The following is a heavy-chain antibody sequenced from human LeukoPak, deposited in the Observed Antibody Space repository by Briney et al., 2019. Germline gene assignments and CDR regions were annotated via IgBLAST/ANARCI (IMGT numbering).Heavy chain of an antibody. CDR1: GFTFSSYA. V-gene: IGHV3-30*04. CDR3: ARDSLSYCGGDLID. D-gene: IGHD2-21*02. Sequence: PGGSLRLSCAASGFTFSSYAMHWVRQAPGKGLEWVAVISYDGSNKYYADSVKGRFTISRDNSKNTLYLQMNSLRAEDTAVYYCARDSLSYCGGDLIDWGQGTLVTVSS. J-gene: IGHJ4*02. CDR2: ISYDGSNK.